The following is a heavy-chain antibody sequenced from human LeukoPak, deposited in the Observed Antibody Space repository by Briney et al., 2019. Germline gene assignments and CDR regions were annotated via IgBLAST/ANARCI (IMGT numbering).Heavy chain of an antibody. CDR1: GVPFSNYY. Sequence: PSETLSLTCAVSGVPFSNYYWSWVRQSPRQGLEWIGEINHSGYTNYNPSLKSQVTMSIDTSKNQFSLILTSVTAADAGVYYCTRAVAGHSDWGQGTHVTVSS. CDR2: INHSGYT. V-gene: IGHV4-34*01. CDR3: TRAVAGHSD. J-gene: IGHJ4*02. D-gene: IGHD6-19*01.